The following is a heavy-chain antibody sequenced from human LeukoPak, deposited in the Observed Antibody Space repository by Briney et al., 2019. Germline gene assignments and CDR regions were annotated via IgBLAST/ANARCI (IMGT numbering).Heavy chain of an antibody. CDR1: GYTFSGYY. J-gene: IGHJ4*02. Sequence: ASLKVSCKASGYTFSGYYMHWVRQAPGQGLEWMGWINPNSGGTNYAQKFQGRVTMTRDTSISTAYMELSRLRFDDTAVYYCASGSSYDSSGRGFDYWGQGTLVTVSS. D-gene: IGHD3-22*01. CDR2: INPNSGGT. CDR3: ASGSSYDSSGRGFDY. V-gene: IGHV1-2*02.